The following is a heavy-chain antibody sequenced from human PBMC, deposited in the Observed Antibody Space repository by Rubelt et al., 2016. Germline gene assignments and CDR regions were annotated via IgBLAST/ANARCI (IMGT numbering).Heavy chain of an antibody. V-gene: IGHV4-34*01. Sequence: QVQLQQWGAGLLKPSETLSLTCAVYGGSFSGYYWSWIRQPPGKGLEWIGEINHSGSTNYNPSRTCRVTISVDTPKNQFSLKLSSVTAADTAVYYCARGREEWLYGFDSWGQGTLVTVSS. D-gene: IGHD3-3*01. CDR3: ARGREEWLYGFDS. CDR1: GGSFSGYY. CDR2: INHSGST. J-gene: IGHJ5*01.